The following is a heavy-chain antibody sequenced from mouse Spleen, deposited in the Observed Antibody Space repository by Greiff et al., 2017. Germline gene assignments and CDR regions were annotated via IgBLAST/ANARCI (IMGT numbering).Heavy chain of an antibody. J-gene: IGHJ2*01. CDR1: GYTFTDYN. V-gene: IGHV1-22*01. D-gene: IGHD1-1*02. Sequence: VQLKESGPELVKPGASVKMSCKASGYTFTDYNMHWVKQSHGKSLEWIGYINPNNGGTSYNQKFKGKATLTVNKSSSTAYMELRSLTSEDSAVYYCAREDYGHYFDYWGQGTTLTVSS. CDR3: AREDYGHYFDY. CDR2: INPNNGGT.